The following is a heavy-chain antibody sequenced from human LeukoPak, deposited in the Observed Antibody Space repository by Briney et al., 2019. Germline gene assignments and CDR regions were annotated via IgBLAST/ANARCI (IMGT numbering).Heavy chain of an antibody. CDR1: GFTFSSYA. D-gene: IGHD3-16*02. CDR3: AKEIMITFGGVIAPDAFDI. V-gene: IGHV3-23*01. J-gene: IGHJ3*02. CDR2: ISGSGGST. Sequence: GGSLRLSCAASGFTFSSYAMSWVRQAPGKGLEWVSAISGSGGSTYYADSVKGRFTISRDNSKNTLYLQMNSLGAEDTAVYYCAKEIMITFGGVIAPDAFDIWGQGTMVTVSS.